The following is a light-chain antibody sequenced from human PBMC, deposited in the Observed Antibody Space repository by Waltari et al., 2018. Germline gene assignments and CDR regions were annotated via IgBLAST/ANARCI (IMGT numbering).Light chain of an antibody. Sequence: QLVVTQSPSASASLGASVKLTCTLSSGHSSNIIAWLQQQPEKGPRYMMKVNSDGSHSRGDELPVRFSGSSSGAERYLTISGLQAEDEADYYCQAGGHGTWVFGGGTKLTVL. CDR2: VNSDGSH. CDR3: QAGGHGTWV. J-gene: IGLJ3*02. V-gene: IGLV4-69*01. CDR1: SGHSSNI.